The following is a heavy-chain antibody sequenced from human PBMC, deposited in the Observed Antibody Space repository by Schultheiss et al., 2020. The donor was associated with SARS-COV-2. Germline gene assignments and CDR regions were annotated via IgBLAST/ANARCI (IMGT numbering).Heavy chain of an antibody. D-gene: IGHD3-22*01. J-gene: IGHJ6*02. Sequence: SCAASGFTFSSYGMHWVRQAPGKGLEWVAFIRYDGSNKYYADSVKGRFTISRDNSKNTLYLQMNSLRAEDTAVYYCARGYSSGYSLHYGMDVWGQGTTVAVSS. V-gene: IGHV3-30*02. CDR1: GFTFSSYG. CDR2: IRYDGSNK. CDR3: ARGYSSGYSLHYGMDV.